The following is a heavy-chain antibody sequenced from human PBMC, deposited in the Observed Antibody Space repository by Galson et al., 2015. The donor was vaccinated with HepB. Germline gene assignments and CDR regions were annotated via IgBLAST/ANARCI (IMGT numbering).Heavy chain of an antibody. J-gene: IGHJ6*03. V-gene: IGHV1-46*03. D-gene: IGHD3-10*01. Sequence: SVKVSCKASGYTFTSYYMHWVRQAPGQGLEWMGIINPSGGSTSYAQKFQGRVTMTRDTSTSTVYMELSSLRSEDTAVYYCAGGGDYYYYGSGRPYPKDYYMDVWGKGTTVTVSS. CDR3: AGGGDYYYYGSGRPYPKDYYMDV. CDR2: INPSGGST. CDR1: GYTFTSYY.